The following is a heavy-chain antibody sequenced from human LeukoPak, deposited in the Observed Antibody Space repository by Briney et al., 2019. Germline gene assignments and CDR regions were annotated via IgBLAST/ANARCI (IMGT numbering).Heavy chain of an antibody. CDR2: IKQAGSEK. V-gene: IGHV3-7*01. CDR1: GFTFSNSW. Sequence: PGGSLRLSCAASGFTFSNSWMSWVRQAPGEGLEWVAYIKQAGSEKYYVDSVRGRFTISRDNAKSSLFLQMNSLRAEDTAVYYCTSSNGRDYWGQGTLVTVSS. J-gene: IGHJ4*02. CDR3: TSSNGRDY. D-gene: IGHD2-8*01.